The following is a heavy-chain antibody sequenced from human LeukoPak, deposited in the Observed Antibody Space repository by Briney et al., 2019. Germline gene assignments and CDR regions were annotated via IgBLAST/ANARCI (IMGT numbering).Heavy chain of an antibody. CDR2: IYPDDSDT. Sequence: GESLKISCKGSGYSFTSYWIGWVRQMPGKGLEWMGIIYPDDSDTKYSPSFQGHVTISADKSLSTAFLQFSSLKASDTAMYYCARHSYSSDIDYWGQGTLVTVSS. V-gene: IGHV5-51*01. J-gene: IGHJ4*02. D-gene: IGHD6-19*01. CDR1: GYSFTSYW. CDR3: ARHSYSSDIDY.